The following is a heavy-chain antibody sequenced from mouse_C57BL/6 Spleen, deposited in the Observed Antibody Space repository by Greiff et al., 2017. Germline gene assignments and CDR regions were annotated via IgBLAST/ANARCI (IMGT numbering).Heavy chain of an antibody. V-gene: IGHV1-82*01. Sequence: VQLQQSGPELVKPGASVKISCKASGYAFSSSWMNWVKPRPGKGLEWIGGIYPGDGDTNYNGKFKGKATLTADKSSSTAYMQLSSLTSEDSAVYFCARSGIYCGHDDWGQGTTLTVSS. CDR2: IYPGDGDT. CDR3: ARSGIYCGHDD. CDR1: GYAFSSSW. J-gene: IGHJ2*01. D-gene: IGHD2-1*01.